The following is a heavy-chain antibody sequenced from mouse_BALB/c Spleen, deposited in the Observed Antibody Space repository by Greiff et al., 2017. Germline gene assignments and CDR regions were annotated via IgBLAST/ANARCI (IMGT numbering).Heavy chain of an antibody. J-gene: IGHJ4*01. Sequence: VQLQQTGPELVKPGASVKISCKASGYSFTDYIMLWVKQSHGKSLEWIGNINPYYGSTSYNLKFKGKATLTVDKSSSTAYMQLNSLTSEDSAVYYCARYHMRAMDYWGQGTSVTVSS. D-gene: IGHD6-1*01. V-gene: IGHV1-39*01. CDR2: INPYYGST. CDR3: ARYHMRAMDY. CDR1: GYSFTDYI.